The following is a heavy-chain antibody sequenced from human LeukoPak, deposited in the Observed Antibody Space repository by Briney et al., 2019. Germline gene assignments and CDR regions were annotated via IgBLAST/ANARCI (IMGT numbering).Heavy chain of an antibody. V-gene: IGHV4-30-4*01. CDR3: AREHYDFWSGFKRIDY. CDR1: GGSISSGDYY. D-gene: IGHD3-3*01. CDR2: IYYSGST. Sequence: SSETLSLTCTVSGGSISSGDYYWSWIRQPPGKGLEWIGYIYYSGSTYYNPSLKSRVTISVDTSKNQFSLKLSFVTAADTAVYYCAREHYDFWSGFKRIDYWGQGTLVTVSS. J-gene: IGHJ4*02.